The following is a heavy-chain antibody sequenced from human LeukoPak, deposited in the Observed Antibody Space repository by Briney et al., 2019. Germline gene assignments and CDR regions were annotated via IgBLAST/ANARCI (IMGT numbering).Heavy chain of an antibody. CDR3: TRNPLVEAYYYYYMDV. CDR1: GFTFGDYA. V-gene: IGHV3-49*03. CDR2: IRSKAYGGTT. D-gene: IGHD2-2*01. J-gene: IGHJ6*03. Sequence: GGSLRLSCTASGFTFGDYAMSWFRQAPGKGLEWVGFIRSKAYGGTTEYAASVKGRFTISRDYSKSIAYLQMNSLKTEDTAVYYCTRNPLVEAYYYYYMDVWGKGTTVTVSS.